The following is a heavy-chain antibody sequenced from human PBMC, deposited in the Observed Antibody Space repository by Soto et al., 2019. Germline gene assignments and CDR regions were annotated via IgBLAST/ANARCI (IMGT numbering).Heavy chain of an antibody. D-gene: IGHD5-18*01. Sequence: QVQLVESGGGVVQPGTSVRLSCAASGLTFSTYGMHWLRQPPGEGLEWLAVIPYDGSEKYYADSVKGRITISRDNSKNTLFLEMKSLRPEDTAVYYCAKEFGTGVYSFAAFDDWGQGTLLTVSS. CDR1: GLTFSTYG. J-gene: IGHJ3*01. CDR2: IPYDGSEK. CDR3: AKEFGTGVYSFAAFDD. V-gene: IGHV3-30*18.